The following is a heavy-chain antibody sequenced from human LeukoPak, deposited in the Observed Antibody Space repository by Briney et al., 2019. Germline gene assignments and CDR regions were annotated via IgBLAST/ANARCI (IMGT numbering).Heavy chain of an antibody. CDR2: ISYDGSNK. CDR3: AKAGPNSRFDY. D-gene: IGHD4-23*01. CDR1: GFTFSSYG. Sequence: PGGSLRLSCAASGFTFSSYGMHWVRQAPGKGLEWVAVISYDGSNKYYADSVKGRITISRDNSKNTLYLQMNSLRAEDTAVYYCAKAGPNSRFDYWAREPWSPSPQ. V-gene: IGHV3-30*18. J-gene: IGHJ4*02.